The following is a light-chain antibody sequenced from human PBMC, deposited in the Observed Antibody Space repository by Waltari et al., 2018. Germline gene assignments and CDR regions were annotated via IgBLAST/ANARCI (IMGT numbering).Light chain of an antibody. CDR1: QSISSN. CDR3: QQYNNWLWT. V-gene: IGKV3-15*01. Sequence: EIVMTQSPATLSVSLGERATLSCRASQSISSNLAWYQQKPGQAPRLLIFGASTRATGIPTRFRGSGSGTEFTRTISSLQSEDFAIYYCQQYNNWLWTFGQGTEVEIK. CDR2: GAS. J-gene: IGKJ1*01.